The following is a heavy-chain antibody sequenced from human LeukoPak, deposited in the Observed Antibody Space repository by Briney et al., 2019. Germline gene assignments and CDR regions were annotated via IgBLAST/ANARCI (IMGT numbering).Heavy chain of an antibody. CDR1: GFTFGSYA. D-gene: IGHD4-17*01. CDR2: IGVSGGNT. V-gene: IGHV3-23*01. Sequence: GGSLRLACAVSGFTFGSYAMSWVRLAPGRGREWVSAIGVSGGNTYYADSVKGRFTISRDNSKNTLYLQMNSLRAEDTAVYYCANLGGGDYGYYYYGMDVWGQGTTVTVSS. CDR3: ANLGGGDYGYYYYGMDV. J-gene: IGHJ6*02.